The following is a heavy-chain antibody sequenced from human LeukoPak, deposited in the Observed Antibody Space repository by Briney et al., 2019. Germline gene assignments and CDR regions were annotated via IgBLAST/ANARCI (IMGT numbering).Heavy chain of an antibody. D-gene: IGHD3-22*01. CDR1: GYTFTGYY. Sequence: ASVKVSCKASGYTFTGYYMHWVRQAPGQGLEWVGWINPNSGGTNYAQKFQGRVTMTRDTSISTAYMELSRLRSDDTAVYYCARQYYYHSSYYYGGGFDYWGQGTLVTVSS. V-gene: IGHV1-2*02. CDR3: ARQYYYHSSYYYGGGFDY. CDR2: INPNSGGT. J-gene: IGHJ4*02.